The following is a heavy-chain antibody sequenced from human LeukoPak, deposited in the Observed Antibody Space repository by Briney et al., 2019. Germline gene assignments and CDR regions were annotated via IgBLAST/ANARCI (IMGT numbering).Heavy chain of an antibody. CDR3: ARAGYQLLKDSAFDI. Sequence: SGGSLRPSCAASGFTVSSNYMSWVRQAPGKGLEWVSVIYSGGSTYYADSVKGRFTISRDNSKNTLYLQMNSLRAEDTAVYYCARAGYQLLKDSAFDIWGQGTMVTVSS. CDR2: IYSGGST. CDR1: GFTVSSNY. J-gene: IGHJ3*02. D-gene: IGHD2-2*01. V-gene: IGHV3-53*01.